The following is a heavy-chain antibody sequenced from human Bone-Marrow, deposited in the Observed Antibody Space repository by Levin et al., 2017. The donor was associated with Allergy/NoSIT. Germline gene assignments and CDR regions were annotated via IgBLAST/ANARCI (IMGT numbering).Heavy chain of an antibody. CDR3: VRDTGDGYNYWGLIDY. J-gene: IGHJ4*02. D-gene: IGHD5-24*01. CDR2: MSHDGSNK. V-gene: IGHV3-30-3*01. Sequence: SCAASGFTFSSYAMHWVRQAPGKGLEWVAVMSHDGSNKYYRDSVKGRCTISRDSSKNTLYLQMNSLRVDDTAVYYCVRDTGDGYNYWGLIDYWGQGTLVTVSS. CDR1: GFTFSSYA.